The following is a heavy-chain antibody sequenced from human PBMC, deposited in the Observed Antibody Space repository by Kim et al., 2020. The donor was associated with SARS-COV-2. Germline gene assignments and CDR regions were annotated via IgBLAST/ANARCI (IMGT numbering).Heavy chain of an antibody. Sequence: GGSLRLSCAASGFTFSSYGMHWVRQAPGKGLEWVAVIWYDGSNKYYADSVKGRFTISRDNSKNTLYPQMNSLRAEDTAVYYCARDSSSWYRAFDIWGQGTMVTVSS. J-gene: IGHJ3*02. V-gene: IGHV3-33*01. CDR3: ARDSSSWYRAFDI. CDR2: IWYDGSNK. D-gene: IGHD6-13*01. CDR1: GFTFSSYG.